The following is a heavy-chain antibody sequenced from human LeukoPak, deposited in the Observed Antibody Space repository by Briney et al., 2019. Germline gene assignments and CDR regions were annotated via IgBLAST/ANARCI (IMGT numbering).Heavy chain of an antibody. V-gene: IGHV3-11*01. CDR3: AKDRRIVLMVYDLDY. CDR1: GFSFSDSY. J-gene: IGHJ4*02. D-gene: IGHD2-8*01. CDR2: ISGSSSDI. Sequence: GGSLRLSCVVSGFSFSDSYMTWIRQTPGKGLEWLAYISGSSSDIYYADSVKGRFTISRDNSKNTLYLQMNSLRAEDTAVYYCAKDRRIVLMVYDLDYWGQGTLVTVSS.